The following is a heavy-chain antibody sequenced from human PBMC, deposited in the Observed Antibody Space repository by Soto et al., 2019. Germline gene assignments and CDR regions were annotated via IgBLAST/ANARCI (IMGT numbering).Heavy chain of an antibody. CDR1: GFTFSSYA. Sequence: GGSLRLSCAASGFTFSSYAMNWVRQAPGKGLEWVSGISGSGSSPYYADFVKGRFTISRDNSRNTLYLQMNSLRVEDTAIYYCAKDRGGRFGSGTYQLDYWGQGALVTVSS. J-gene: IGHJ4*02. V-gene: IGHV3-23*01. D-gene: IGHD3-10*01. CDR2: ISGSGSSP. CDR3: AKDRGGRFGSGTYQLDY.